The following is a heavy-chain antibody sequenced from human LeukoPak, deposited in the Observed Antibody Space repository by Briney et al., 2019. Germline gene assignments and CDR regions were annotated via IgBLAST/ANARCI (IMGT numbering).Heavy chain of an antibody. V-gene: IGHV3-11*01. Sequence: KPGGSLRLSCAASGFTLSDYYMSWIRQAPGKGLEWVSYISSSGSTIYYADSVKGRFTISRDNAKNSLYLQMNSLRAEDTAVYYCARDVTGYCTNGVCYGPGMDVWGQGTTVTVSS. D-gene: IGHD2-8*01. CDR1: GFTLSDYY. CDR2: ISSSGSTI. J-gene: IGHJ6*02. CDR3: ARDVTGYCTNGVCYGPGMDV.